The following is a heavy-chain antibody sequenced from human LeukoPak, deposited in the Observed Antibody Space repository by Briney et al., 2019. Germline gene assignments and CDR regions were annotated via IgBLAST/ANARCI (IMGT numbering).Heavy chain of an antibody. CDR1: GFSFSSWN. J-gene: IGHJ6*02. Sequence: GGSLRLSCAASGFSFSSWNMNWVRLSPGKGLEWVAYISSSSTTIYYADSVRGRFTISRDNARSSLDLQMDRLRDEDTAVYYCARPFRTSSGILAWRPKPHQYTYHGMDVWGQGTTVIVSS. CDR2: ISSSSTTI. V-gene: IGHV3-48*02. D-gene: IGHD3-10*01. CDR3: ARPFRTSSGILAWRPKPHQYTYHGMDV.